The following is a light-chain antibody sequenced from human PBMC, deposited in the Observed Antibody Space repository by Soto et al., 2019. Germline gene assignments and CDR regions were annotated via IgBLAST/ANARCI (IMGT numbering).Light chain of an antibody. CDR3: QQYNNWPPYT. Sequence: EIEMTQSPATLSVSLGDRATLSCRASQSVSSYLAWYQQKPGQAPRLLIYGASTRATGIPARFSGSGSGTAFSPTTSSRQSADFAVSYCQQYNNWPPYTFGQGTKLEIK. J-gene: IGKJ2*01. CDR2: GAS. CDR1: QSVSSY. V-gene: IGKV3-15*01.